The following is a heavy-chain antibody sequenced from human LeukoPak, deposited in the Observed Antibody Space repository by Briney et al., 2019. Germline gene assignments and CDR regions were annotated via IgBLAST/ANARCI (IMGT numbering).Heavy chain of an antibody. Sequence: GGSLRLSCAASGFTFSNYWMHWVRHAPGKGLVWVSRINSDGSVTNYADSVKGRFTISRDNAKNTLYLQMNSLTAEDTAVYYCARARAGTYFDYWGQGTLVTVSS. D-gene: IGHD1-26*01. CDR1: GFTFSNYW. V-gene: IGHV3-74*01. CDR2: INSDGSVT. CDR3: ARARAGTYFDY. J-gene: IGHJ4*02.